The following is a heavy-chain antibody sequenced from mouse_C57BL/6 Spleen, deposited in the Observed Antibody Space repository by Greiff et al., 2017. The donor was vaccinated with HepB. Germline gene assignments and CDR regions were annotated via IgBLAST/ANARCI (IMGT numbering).Heavy chain of an antibody. CDR1: GFTFSSYA. CDR3: AREGEGNYDFDY. D-gene: IGHD2-1*01. CDR2: ISDGGSYT. Sequence: DVHLVESGGGLVKPGGSLKLSCAASGFTFSSYAMSWVRQTPEKRLEWVATISDGGSYTYYPDNVKGRFTISRDNAKNNLYLQMSHLKSEDTAMYYCAREGEGNYDFDYWGQGTTLTVSS. J-gene: IGHJ2*01. V-gene: IGHV5-4*01.